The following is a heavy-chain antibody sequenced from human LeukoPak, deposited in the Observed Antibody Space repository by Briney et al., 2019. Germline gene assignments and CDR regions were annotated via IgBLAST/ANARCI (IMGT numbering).Heavy chain of an antibody. D-gene: IGHD2-2*01. CDR2: IISSSSFI. J-gene: IGHJ4*02. V-gene: IGHV3-21*03. Sequence: PGGSLRLSCAASGFTFVNYAMSWVRQAPGKGLEWVSSIISSSSFIYYADSVKGRFTISRDNAKNSLYLQMNSLRAEDTAVYYCARDFGGYCSSSSCYLGFLDYWGQGTLVTVSS. CDR1: GFTFVNYA. CDR3: ARDFGGYCSSSSCYLGFLDY.